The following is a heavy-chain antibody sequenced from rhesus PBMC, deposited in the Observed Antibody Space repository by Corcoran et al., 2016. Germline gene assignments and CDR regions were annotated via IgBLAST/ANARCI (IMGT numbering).Heavy chain of an antibody. CDR2: INGNSGST. CDR1: GASIISVC. CDR3: ASDPYCSSTYCSAIDY. V-gene: IGHV4-80*01. J-gene: IGHJ4*01. Sequence: QVQLQESGPGLVKPSETLSHTCAVSGASIISVCCSWNRQLTGKGLEWIGDINGNSGSTYYNPSLQSRVTISKDASKNQFSLKLSSVTAADTAVYYCASDPYCSSTYCSAIDYWGQGVLVTVSS. D-gene: IGHD2-15*01.